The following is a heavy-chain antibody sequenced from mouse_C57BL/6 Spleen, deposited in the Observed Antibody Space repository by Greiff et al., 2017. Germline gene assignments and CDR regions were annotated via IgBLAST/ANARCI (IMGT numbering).Heavy chain of an antibody. CDR1: GFSLTGYG. D-gene: IGHD1-1*01. V-gene: IGHV2-2*01. CDR3: ASVYCSRGFAS. Sequence: VQLVESGPGLVQPSQSLSITCTVSGFSLTGYGVHWVRQSPGKGLEWLGVIWSGGSTDYNAAIISRLSISKDNSKSQVFFQMNRLPSDFTAIYYCASVYCSRGFASWGQGTLVTVSA. CDR2: IWSGGST. J-gene: IGHJ3*01.